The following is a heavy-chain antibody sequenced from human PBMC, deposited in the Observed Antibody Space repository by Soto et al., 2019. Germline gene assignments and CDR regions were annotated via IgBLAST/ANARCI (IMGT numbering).Heavy chain of an antibody. V-gene: IGHV4-59*01. Sequence: SETLSLTSPVSGGTISSYDWSWIRQPPGKGLEWIGYIYYSGSTNYNPSLKSRVTISVDTSKNQFSLKLSSVTAADTAVYYCARVKMEGYCSSTSCYAAYYYMDVWGKGTTVTVSS. D-gene: IGHD2-2*01. CDR3: ARVKMEGYCSSTSCYAAYYYMDV. CDR1: GGTISSYD. J-gene: IGHJ6*03. CDR2: IYYSGST.